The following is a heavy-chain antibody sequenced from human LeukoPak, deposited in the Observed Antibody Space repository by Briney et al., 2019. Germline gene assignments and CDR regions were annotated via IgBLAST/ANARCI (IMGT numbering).Heavy chain of an antibody. Sequence: NPSETLSLTCTVSGGSISSHYWSWIRQPPGKGLEWIGYIYYSGSTNYNPSLKSRVTISVDTSKNQFSLKLSSVTAADTAVYYCARQTGSGLFILPGGQGTLVTVSS. D-gene: IGHD3/OR15-3a*01. CDR3: ARQTGSGLFILP. CDR2: IYYSGST. V-gene: IGHV4-59*08. CDR1: GGSISSHY. J-gene: IGHJ4*02.